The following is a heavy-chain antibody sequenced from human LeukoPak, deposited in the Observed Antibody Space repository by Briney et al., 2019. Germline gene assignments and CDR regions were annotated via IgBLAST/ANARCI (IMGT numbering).Heavy chain of an antibody. CDR3: AKEPAYYYASGRTQGYFDY. V-gene: IGHV3-30-3*01. D-gene: IGHD3-10*01. J-gene: IGHJ4*02. CDR1: GFTFSSYA. CDR2: ISYDGGNK. Sequence: GGSLRLSCAASGFTFSSYAMHWVRQAPGKGLEWVAVISYDGGNKYYADSVKGRFTISRDNSKNTLYLQMNSLRAEDTAVYYCAKEPAYYYASGRTQGYFDYWGQGTLVTVSS.